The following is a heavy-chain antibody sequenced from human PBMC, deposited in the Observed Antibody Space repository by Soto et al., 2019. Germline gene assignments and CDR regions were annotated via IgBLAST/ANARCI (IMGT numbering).Heavy chain of an antibody. J-gene: IGHJ6*02. V-gene: IGHV4-39*01. CDR1: GGSICSSSYD. D-gene: IGHD2-15*01. Sequence: SETLSLTCTVSGGSICSSSYDWGWIRQPPGKGLEWIGSIYYSGSTYYNPSLKSRVTISVDTSKDQFSLKLSSVTAADTAVYYCARRGGGYYYYGMDVWGQGTTVTRLL. CDR3: ARRGGGYYYYGMDV. CDR2: IYYSGST.